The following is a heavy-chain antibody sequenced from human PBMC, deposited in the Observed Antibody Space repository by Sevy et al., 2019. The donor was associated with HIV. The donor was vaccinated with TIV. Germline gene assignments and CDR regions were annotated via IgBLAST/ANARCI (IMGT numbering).Heavy chain of an antibody. J-gene: IGHJ4*02. CDR1: GYTFTSYD. CDR3: ARAPRGYSGYSFDY. Sequence: ASVKVSCKASGYTFTSYDINWVRQATGQGLEWMGWMNPNSGNTGYAQRFQGRVTMTRNTSISTAYMELSSLRSEDTAVYYCARAPRGYSGYSFDYWGQGTLVTVSS. D-gene: IGHD5-12*01. CDR2: MNPNSGNT. V-gene: IGHV1-8*01.